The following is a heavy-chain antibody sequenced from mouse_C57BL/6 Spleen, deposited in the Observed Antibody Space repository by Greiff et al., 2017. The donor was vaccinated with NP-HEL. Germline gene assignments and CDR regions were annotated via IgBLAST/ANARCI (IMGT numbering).Heavy chain of an antibody. Sequence: VQLQQPGAELVMPGASVKLSCKASGYTFTSYWMHWVKQRPGQGLEWIGEIDPSDSYTNYNQKFKGKSTLTVDKSTSTAYMQLSSLTSEDSAVYYCARRSTAQATGYYAMDYWGQGTSVTVSS. CDR2: IDPSDSYT. CDR1: GYTFTSYW. CDR3: ARRSTAQATGYYAMDY. V-gene: IGHV1-69*01. J-gene: IGHJ4*01. D-gene: IGHD3-2*02.